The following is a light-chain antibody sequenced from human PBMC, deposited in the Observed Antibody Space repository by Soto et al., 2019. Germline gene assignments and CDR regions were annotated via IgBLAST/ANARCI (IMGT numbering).Light chain of an antibody. CDR1: QGISTL. Sequence: AIQLTQSPSSLSASLIVRVSITCLASQGISTLLAWYQQKPGKAPKVLIYESSLLQRGVPSRFSGSGSGTDFTLTISSLQPEDFATYYCQHFKSFPITFGQGTRLENK. CDR2: ESS. CDR3: QHFKSFPIT. V-gene: IGKV1-13*02. J-gene: IGKJ5*01.